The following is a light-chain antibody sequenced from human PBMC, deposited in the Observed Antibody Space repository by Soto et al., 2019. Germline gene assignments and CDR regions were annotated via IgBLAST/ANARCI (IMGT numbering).Light chain of an antibody. CDR3: QSYDSGLSGWV. J-gene: IGLJ3*02. Sequence: QSVLTQPASVSGSPGQSITISCTGTSSDVGGYNYVSWYQQHPGKAPKLMIYEVSNRPSGVPDRFSTSKSGTSASLAITGLQAEDEADYYCQSYDSGLSGWVFGGGTKLTVL. V-gene: IGLV2-14*01. CDR1: SSDVGGYNY. CDR2: EVS.